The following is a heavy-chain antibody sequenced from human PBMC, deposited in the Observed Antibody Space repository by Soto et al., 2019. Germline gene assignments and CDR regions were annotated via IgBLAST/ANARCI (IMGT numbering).Heavy chain of an antibody. V-gene: IGHV1-18*04. CDR3: ARSTAATGTTWLDP. Sequence: ASVKVSCNASCYTFTNYGITLVRQAPGEGLEWMGWISAYNGHTNYAQKVQGGVTMTTDTSTSTAYMELRSLRSEDTAVFHCARSTAATGTTWLDPLGQGTLVTVSS. CDR2: ISAYNGHT. D-gene: IGHD6-13*01. CDR1: CYTFTNYG. J-gene: IGHJ5*02.